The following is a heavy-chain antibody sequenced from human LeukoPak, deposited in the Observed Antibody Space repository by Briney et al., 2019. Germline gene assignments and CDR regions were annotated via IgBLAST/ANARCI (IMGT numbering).Heavy chain of an antibody. CDR2: ISGSGGST. V-gene: IGHV3-23*01. Sequence: SGGSLRLSCAASGFTFSSYAMSWVRQAPGKGLEWVSTISGSGGSTYYADSVKGRFTISRDNSKNTLYLQMNSLRAEDTAVYYCAKGSGSGWYHHWDYWGQGTLVTVSS. CDR3: AKGSGSGWYHHWDY. D-gene: IGHD6-19*01. CDR1: GFTFSSYA. J-gene: IGHJ4*02.